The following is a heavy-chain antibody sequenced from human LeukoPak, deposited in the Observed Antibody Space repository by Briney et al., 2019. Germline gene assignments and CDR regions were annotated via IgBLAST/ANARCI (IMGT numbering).Heavy chain of an antibody. CDR3: ARLDYDFWIGYSFDY. D-gene: IGHD3-3*01. Sequence: GGSLRLSCAASGFTFSRYWMSWVRQAPGKGLEWAANIKYDGNEKYYVDSVKGRFTISRDNAKNSLYLQMNSLRAEDTAVFYCARLDYDFWIGYSFDYWGQGTLVTVSS. CDR2: IKYDGNEK. CDR1: GFTFSRYW. J-gene: IGHJ4*02. V-gene: IGHV3-7*03.